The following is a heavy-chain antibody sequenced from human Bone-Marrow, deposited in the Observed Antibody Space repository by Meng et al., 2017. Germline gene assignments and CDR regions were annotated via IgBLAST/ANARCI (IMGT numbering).Heavy chain of an antibody. J-gene: IGHJ3*02. CDR1: GFTFSGSA. V-gene: IGHV3-13*01. CDR3: ARGGLAVAGIDAFDI. CDR2: IGLRGDT. D-gene: IGHD6-19*01. Sequence: GESLKISCAASGFTFSGSAMHWVRQASGKGLEWVSAIGLRGDTHYSDSVKGRFTISREDAKNSFYLQMNGLRVGDTAVYYCARGGLAVAGIDAFDIWGQGTMVTVSS.